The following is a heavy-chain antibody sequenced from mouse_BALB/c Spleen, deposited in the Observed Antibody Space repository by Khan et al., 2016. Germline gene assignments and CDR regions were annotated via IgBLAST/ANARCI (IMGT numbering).Heavy chain of an antibody. J-gene: IGHJ3*01. V-gene: IGHV4-1*02. CDR1: GFDFSRYW. Sequence: EVKLLESGGGLVQPGGSLKLSCAASGFDFSRYWMSWVRQAPGKGLEWIGEINPDSSTINYTPSLKDKFIIYRENAKNKLNLPMSKVRSEDTAFYYCARLQYSGRIAYWGQGTLVTVSA. CDR3: ARLQYSGRIAY. CDR2: INPDSSTI.